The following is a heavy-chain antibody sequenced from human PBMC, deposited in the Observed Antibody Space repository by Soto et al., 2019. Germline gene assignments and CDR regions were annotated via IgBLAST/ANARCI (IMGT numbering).Heavy chain of an antibody. CDR2: ISSSTSHT. Sequence: VQLVESGGGLVKPGGSLRLSCAVSGFTFSDYYMTWIRQAPGKGLEWVSYISSSTSHTNYADSVKGRFTISIDNAKNSLFLQMNSLRAEDTAVYYCARGRGAAADYFDFWGQGTLVTVSS. CDR1: GFTFSDYY. V-gene: IGHV3-11*05. D-gene: IGHD6-13*01. J-gene: IGHJ4*02. CDR3: ARGRGAAADYFDF.